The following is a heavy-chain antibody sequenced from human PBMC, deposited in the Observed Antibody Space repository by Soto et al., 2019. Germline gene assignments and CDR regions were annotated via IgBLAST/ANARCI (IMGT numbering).Heavy chain of an antibody. CDR2: IKSKTDGGTT. Sequence: GGSLRLSCAASGFTFSNAWMSWVRQAPGKGLEWVGRIKSKTDGGTTDYAAPVKGRFTISRDDSKNTLYLQMNSLKTEDTAVYYCTTAWIQLWSAYYYYYYMDVWGKGTTVTVSS. CDR3: TTAWIQLWSAYYYYYYMDV. J-gene: IGHJ6*03. V-gene: IGHV3-15*01. D-gene: IGHD5-18*01. CDR1: GFTFSNAW.